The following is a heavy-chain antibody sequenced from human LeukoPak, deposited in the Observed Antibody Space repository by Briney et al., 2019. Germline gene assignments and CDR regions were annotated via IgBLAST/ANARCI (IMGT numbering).Heavy chain of an antibody. J-gene: IGHJ4*02. CDR3: ANSGYDSSGLWYFDY. CDR2: ISAYNGNT. D-gene: IGHD3-22*01. Sequence: ASVNLSCTASGYTFTSYGISWVRQAPGQGLEWMVWISAYNGNTNYAQKLQGRVTMTTDTSTSTAYMELRSLRSDDTAVYYCANSGYDSSGLWYFDYWGQGTLVTVSS. V-gene: IGHV1-18*01. CDR1: GYTFTSYG.